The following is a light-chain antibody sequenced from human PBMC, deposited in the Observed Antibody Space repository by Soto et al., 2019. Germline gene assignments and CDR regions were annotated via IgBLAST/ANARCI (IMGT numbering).Light chain of an antibody. Sequence: NFMLTQPHSVSESPGKTVTISCTRSSGSIASNYVQWYQQRPGSAPTTVIYEDNQRPSGVPDRFSGSIDSSSNSASLTISGLKPEDEADYYCQSYGSSIQHAVFGGGTQLTVL. CDR3: QSYGSSIQHAV. V-gene: IGLV6-57*04. J-gene: IGLJ7*01. CDR1: SGSIASNY. CDR2: EDN.